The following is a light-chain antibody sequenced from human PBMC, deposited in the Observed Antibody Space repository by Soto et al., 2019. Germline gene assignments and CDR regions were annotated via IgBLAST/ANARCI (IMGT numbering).Light chain of an antibody. Sequence: DIQMTQSPSSLSASVGDRVTITCRASEVIGNSLRWFQQKPGKAPETLIFAASSLQSGVTSKFSGSGSGTHFTLTINSLQPEDFATYYCQQYKSYPWTFGQGTKLDIK. V-gene: IGKV1-16*02. J-gene: IGKJ1*01. CDR1: EVIGNS. CDR3: QQYKSYPWT. CDR2: AAS.